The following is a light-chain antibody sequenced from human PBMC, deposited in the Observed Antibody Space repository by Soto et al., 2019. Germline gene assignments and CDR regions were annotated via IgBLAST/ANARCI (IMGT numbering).Light chain of an antibody. V-gene: IGKV3-11*01. CDR1: QAVNTR. CDR3: HQRQSLPRK. CDR2: LAS. J-gene: IGKJ1*01. Sequence: EIVLTQSPANLSSFPGDRVTFSCRTSQAVNTRLAWYQHKPGQAPRLVIYLASNRAAGVPARFSGSGSGTDFTLTISNVEPEDFAVYYCHQRQSLPRKFGQGTKVDIK.